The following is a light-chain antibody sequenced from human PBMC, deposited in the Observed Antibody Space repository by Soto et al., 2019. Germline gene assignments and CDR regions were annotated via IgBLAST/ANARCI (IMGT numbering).Light chain of an antibody. CDR1: QSVTSY. Sequence: EIVLTQSPATLSLSPGERATLSCRASQSVTSYLAWYQQKPGQAPRLLIYDASNRATCIPARFSGSGSGTDFTLTIISLEPEDFAVYYCQQRSTWPLTFGGGTKVEIK. CDR3: QQRSTWPLT. J-gene: IGKJ4*01. CDR2: DAS. V-gene: IGKV3-11*01.